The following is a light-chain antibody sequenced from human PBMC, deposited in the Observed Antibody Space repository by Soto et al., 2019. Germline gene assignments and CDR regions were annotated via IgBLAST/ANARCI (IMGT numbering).Light chain of an antibody. CDR1: SSDVGGYNY. CDR3: CSYAGSYRGV. Sequence: QSVLTQPRSVSGSPGQSVTISCTGTSSDVGGYNYVSWYQQHPGKAPKLMIYDVSKRPSGVPDRFSGSKSGNTASLTISGRQAEDETDYYCCSYAGSYRGVFGTGTKLTVL. J-gene: IGLJ1*01. CDR2: DVS. V-gene: IGLV2-11*01.